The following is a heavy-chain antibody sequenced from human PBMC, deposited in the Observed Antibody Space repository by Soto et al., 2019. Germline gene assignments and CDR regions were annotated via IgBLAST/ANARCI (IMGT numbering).Heavy chain of an antibody. CDR1: GGSISSYY. Sequence: QVQLQASGPGLEKPSETLSLTCTVSGGSISSYYWSWIRQPPGKGLEWIGYIYYIGSTNYNPSLKSRVTISVDTSKNQFSLKLSSVTAADTAVYYCARRYGYAFDIWGQGTMVTVSS. CDR2: IYYIGST. CDR3: ARRYGYAFDI. V-gene: IGHV4-59*01. D-gene: IGHD4-17*01. J-gene: IGHJ3*02.